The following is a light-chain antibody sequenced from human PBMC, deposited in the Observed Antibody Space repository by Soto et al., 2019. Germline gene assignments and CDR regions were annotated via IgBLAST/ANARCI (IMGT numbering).Light chain of an antibody. V-gene: IGKV3-20*01. CDR2: GAS. CDR3: QQYGSSPYT. CDR1: QSVSSSY. Sequence: IVLTQSPGTLSLSPGERATLSCSASQSVSSSYLAWYQQKPGQAPRLLIYGASSRATGIPDRFSGSGSGTDFTLTLSRLEPEDFAVYYCQQYGSSPYTFGQGTKLEIK. J-gene: IGKJ2*01.